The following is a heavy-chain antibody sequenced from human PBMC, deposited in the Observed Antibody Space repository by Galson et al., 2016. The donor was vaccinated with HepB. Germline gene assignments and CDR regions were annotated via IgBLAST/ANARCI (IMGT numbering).Heavy chain of an antibody. Sequence: SLRLSCAVSGFTVGNNYMIWVRQAPGKGLEWVSLMYSNGDTQYTNSAKGRFTISRDPSKNTLYLQMNSLRVEDTAVYYCARNADGFPSWGPGTLVTVSS. V-gene: IGHV3-53*01. CDR2: MYSNGDT. CDR3: ARNADGFPS. CDR1: GFTVGNNY. D-gene: IGHD2/OR15-2a*01. J-gene: IGHJ5*02.